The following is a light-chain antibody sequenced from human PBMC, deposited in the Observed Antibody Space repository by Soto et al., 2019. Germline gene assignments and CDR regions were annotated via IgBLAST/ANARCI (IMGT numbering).Light chain of an antibody. Sequence: EIVLTQSPGTLSLSPGERATLSCRASQSVGSTYLAWYQQKPGQAPKLLIYGVSSRATGITDRFSGSGSGKDFPLTISSLEPEDFAVYYCQQYGTSPLTFGPGTKVD. V-gene: IGKV3-20*01. CDR1: QSVGSTY. CDR3: QQYGTSPLT. J-gene: IGKJ3*01. CDR2: GVS.